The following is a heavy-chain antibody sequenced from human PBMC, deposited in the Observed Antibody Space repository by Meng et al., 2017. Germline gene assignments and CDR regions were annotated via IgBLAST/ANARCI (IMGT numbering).Heavy chain of an antibody. J-gene: IGHJ3*02. V-gene: IGHV3-9*01. Sequence: GGSLRLSCAASGFTFSSDWTHWVRQAPGKGLEWVSGFSWNSGSIGYADSVKGRFTISRDNAKNSLYLQMNSLRAEDTALYYCAKDATIFGVVIMRGAFAIWGQGTMVTVSS. CDR1: GFTFSSDW. D-gene: IGHD3-3*01. CDR2: FSWNSGSI. CDR3: AKDATIFGVVIMRGAFAI.